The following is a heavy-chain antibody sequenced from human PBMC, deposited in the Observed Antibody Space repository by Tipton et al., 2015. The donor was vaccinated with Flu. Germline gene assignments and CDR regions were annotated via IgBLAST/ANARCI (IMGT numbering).Heavy chain of an antibody. Sequence: TLSLTCTVSGGSISSYYWSWIRQPPGKGLEWIGYIYYSGRTNYNPSLKSRVTISVDTSKNQFSLKLSSVTAADTAVYYCARGRGNSRDYFDYWGQGTLVTVSS. J-gene: IGHJ4*02. CDR1: GGSISSYY. CDR2: IYYSGRT. D-gene: IGHD4-23*01. V-gene: IGHV4-59*12. CDR3: ARGRGNSRDYFDY.